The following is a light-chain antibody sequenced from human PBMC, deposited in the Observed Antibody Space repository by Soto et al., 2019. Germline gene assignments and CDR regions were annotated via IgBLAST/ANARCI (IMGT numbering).Light chain of an antibody. V-gene: IGLV2-11*01. Sequence: QSALTQPRSVSGSPGQSLTIACTGTSRDVGVYNFVSWYQQHPGKVPKLLIYDVNKRPSGVPDRFSGSKSGTTASLTISGLQYEDEAEYYCCSYAGSYTFVFVGGTQLNVL. CDR2: DVN. CDR1: SRDVGVYNF. J-gene: IGLJ2*01. CDR3: CSYAGSYTFV.